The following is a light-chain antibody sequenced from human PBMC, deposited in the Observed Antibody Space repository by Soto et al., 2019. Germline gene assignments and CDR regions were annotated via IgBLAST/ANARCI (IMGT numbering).Light chain of an antibody. Sequence: EIVLTQSPGTVSLSPGERATLSCMSSQSVSSSYLAWYQQKPGQAPRLLIYGASSRATGIPDRFSRSGSGTDFNLTISRLEPEDFEVYYCQQYGSSPLTLGGGTKVDIK. V-gene: IGKV3-20*01. J-gene: IGKJ4*01. CDR3: QQYGSSPLT. CDR1: QSVSSSY. CDR2: GAS.